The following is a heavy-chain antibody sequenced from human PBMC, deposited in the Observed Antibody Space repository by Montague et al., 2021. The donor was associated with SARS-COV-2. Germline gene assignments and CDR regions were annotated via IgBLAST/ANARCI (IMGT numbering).Heavy chain of an antibody. CDR2: SSGSDGGT. V-gene: IGHV3-23*01. J-gene: IGHJ6*02. CDR1: GFTFSNSA. D-gene: IGHD3-10*01. CDR3: AKDSYYYGLGYGMDV. Sequence: SLRLSCAASGFTFSNSAMNWVRQAPGKGLEWVSGSSGSDGGTHYADSVKGRFTISRDNSKNVLYLQTNSLRAEGTALYYCAKDSYYYGLGYGMDVWGPGTKVNVSS.